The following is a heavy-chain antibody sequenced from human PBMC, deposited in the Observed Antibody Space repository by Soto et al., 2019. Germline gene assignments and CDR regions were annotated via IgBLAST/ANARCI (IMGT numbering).Heavy chain of an antibody. Sequence: PSETLSLTCTVSGCSVNSDNYYWSWIRQPPGKGLEWIAYIYYSGNTYYNPSLKSRVTISVDTSKSQFSLKLSSVTAADTAVYYCARGGRSSSGWANFYYSGMDVWGQGTTVTVSS. CDR3: ARGGRSSSGWANFYYSGMDV. CDR2: IYYSGNT. D-gene: IGHD6-19*01. V-gene: IGHV4-61*01. CDR1: GCSVNSDNYY. J-gene: IGHJ6*02.